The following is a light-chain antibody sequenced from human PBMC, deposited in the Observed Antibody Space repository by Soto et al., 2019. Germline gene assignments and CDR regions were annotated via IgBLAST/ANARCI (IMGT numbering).Light chain of an antibody. CDR3: QQYRMSTKT. V-gene: IGKV3-20*01. J-gene: IGKJ1*01. Sequence: VVMTQSPATLVLSRGEGVTLSXRASDGSGAALSWYQHKPGXTPRXXXYGXSTRATGIPDRLSGSGSGTDFSLTIRGLQPEYCAIYYCQQYRMSTKTFGQGTKVDIK. CDR2: GXS. CDR1: DGSGAA.